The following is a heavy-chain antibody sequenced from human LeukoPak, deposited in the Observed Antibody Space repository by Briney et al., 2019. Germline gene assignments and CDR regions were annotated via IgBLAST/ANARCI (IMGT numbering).Heavy chain of an antibody. CDR3: ARAVQVTTGGLFDY. CDR2: IIPIFDTA. Sequence: ASVKVSCKASGYTFTSYAISWVRQAPGQGLEWMGGIIPIFDTANYAQKFQGRVTITADKSTSTAYMELSSLRSEDTAVYYCARAVQVTTGGLFDYWGQGTLVTVSS. V-gene: IGHV1-69*06. CDR1: GYTFTSYA. J-gene: IGHJ4*02. D-gene: IGHD4-17*01.